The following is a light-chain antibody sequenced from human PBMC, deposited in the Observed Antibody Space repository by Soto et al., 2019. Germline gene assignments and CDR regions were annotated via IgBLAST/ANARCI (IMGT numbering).Light chain of an antibody. CDR3: QQYDTYCT. CDR1: QYISTW. CDR2: KAS. J-gene: IGKJ2*02. V-gene: IGKV1-5*03. Sequence: DIQMTQSPSTLSASVGDRVTITCRASQYISTWLAWYQQKPGKAPKLLIYKASNVESGVPSRFSGSGSGTEFTLTISSLQPDDCAIYYCQQYDTYCTFGQGTKLEIK.